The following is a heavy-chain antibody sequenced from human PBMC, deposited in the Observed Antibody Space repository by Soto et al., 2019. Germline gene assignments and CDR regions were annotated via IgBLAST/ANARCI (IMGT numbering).Heavy chain of an antibody. V-gene: IGHV3-33*01. CDR2: IWYDGSNK. Sequence: QVQLVESGGGVVQPGRSLRLSCAASGFTFSSYGKHWVRQAPGKGLEWVAVIWYDGSNKYYADSVKGRFTISRDNSKNTLYLQMNSLRAEDTAVYYCARDLFGESDYWGQGTLVTVSS. CDR1: GFTFSSYG. D-gene: IGHD3-10*01. CDR3: ARDLFGESDY. J-gene: IGHJ4*02.